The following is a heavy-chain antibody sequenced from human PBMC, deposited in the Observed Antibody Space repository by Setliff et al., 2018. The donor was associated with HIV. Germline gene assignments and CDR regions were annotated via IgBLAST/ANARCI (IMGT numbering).Heavy chain of an antibody. J-gene: IGHJ6*03. CDR3: AKTIRGYISGDYMDV. Sequence: SETLSLTCTISGGSITSHYWSWIRQPPGKGLEWIGYVFSTGGTNYRPSLRGRVTISVDTSKNHFSLKLSSVTAADTAVYYCAKTIRGYISGDYMDVWGKGTTVTVSS. V-gene: IGHV4-59*11. CDR2: VFSTGGT. CDR1: GGSITSHY. D-gene: IGHD5-18*01.